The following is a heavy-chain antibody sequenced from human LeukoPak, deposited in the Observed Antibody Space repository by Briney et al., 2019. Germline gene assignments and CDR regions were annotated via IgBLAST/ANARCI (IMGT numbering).Heavy chain of an antibody. CDR2: IKQDGSEQ. CDR1: GFTFSSYW. Sequence: GGSLRLSCAASGFTFSSYWKSWVRQAPGKGLEWVANIKQDGSEQYYVDSVKGRFTISRDNAKNSLYLQMNSLRAEDTAVYYCAREERIGVANWFDPWGQGTLVTVSS. CDR3: AREERIGVANWFDP. V-gene: IGHV3-7*01. J-gene: IGHJ5*02. D-gene: IGHD3-3*01.